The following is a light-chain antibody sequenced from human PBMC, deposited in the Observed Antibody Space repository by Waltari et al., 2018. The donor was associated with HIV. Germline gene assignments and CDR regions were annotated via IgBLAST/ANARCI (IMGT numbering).Light chain of an antibody. CDR3: QQYGSSLLT. CDR2: GAS. J-gene: IGKJ4*01. Sequence: EIVLTQSPGTLSLSPGERATLSCRASQNVTSSYLAWYQQTPGQAPRLLIYGASSRATGIPDRFSGSGSGTDFTLTISRLEPEDFAVYYCQQYGSSLLTFGGGTKVEIK. CDR1: QNVTSSY. V-gene: IGKV3-20*01.